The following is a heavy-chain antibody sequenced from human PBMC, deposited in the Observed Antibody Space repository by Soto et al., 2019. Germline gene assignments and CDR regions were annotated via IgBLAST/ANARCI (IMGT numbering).Heavy chain of an antibody. CDR3: ASTTIYYYYGMDV. CDR2: IYPGDSDT. CDR1: GYSFTSYW. J-gene: IGHJ6*02. Sequence: GESLKISCKGSGYSFTSYWIGWVRQMPGKCLEWMGIIYPGDSDTRYSPSFQGQVTISADKSISTAYLQWSSLKASDTAMYYCASTTIYYYYGMDVWGQGTTVTVSS. D-gene: IGHD1-1*01. V-gene: IGHV5-51*01.